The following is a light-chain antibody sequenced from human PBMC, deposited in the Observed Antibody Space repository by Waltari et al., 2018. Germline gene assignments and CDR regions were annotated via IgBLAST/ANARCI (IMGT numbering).Light chain of an antibody. CDR2: KAS. J-gene: IGKJ4*01. V-gene: IGKV1D-16*01. Sequence: DIQMTQSPSSLSASVGDRVTITCRASQGISSWLAWYQQKPGRAPKLLIYKASSLQSGVPSRFSGSGSGTDFTLTISSLQPEEFASYYCQQYKSAPLTFGGGTKVDIK. CDR3: QQYKSAPLT. CDR1: QGISSW.